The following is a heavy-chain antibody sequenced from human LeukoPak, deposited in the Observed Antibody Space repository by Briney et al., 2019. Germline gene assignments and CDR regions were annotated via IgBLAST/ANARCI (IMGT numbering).Heavy chain of an antibody. J-gene: IGHJ4*02. V-gene: IGHV3-23*01. Sequence: GGSLRLSCAASGFIFSNYAMSWVRQAPGKGLERVSAIVGSGATTFYADSVKGRFTISRDNSKNTLYLQMNSLRAEDTAVYYCAKWGDYDILTGYYVSDYWGQGTLVTVSS. D-gene: IGHD3-9*01. CDR2: IVGSGATT. CDR3: AKWGDYDILTGYYVSDY. CDR1: GFIFSNYA.